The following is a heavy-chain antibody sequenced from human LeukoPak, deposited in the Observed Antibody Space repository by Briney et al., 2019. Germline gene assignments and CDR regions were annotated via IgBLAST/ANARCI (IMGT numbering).Heavy chain of an antibody. CDR2: IIPNSGGT. CDR1: GYTFTGYY. J-gene: IGHJ4*02. V-gene: IGHV1-2*06. Sequence: ASVKVSCKASGYTFTGYYMHWVRQAPGQGLEWMGRIIPNSGGTNYAQKFQGRVTMTRDTSISTAYMELSRLRSDDTAVYYCARPYGSGSYYSDYWGQGTLVTVSS. CDR3: ARPYGSGSYYSDY. D-gene: IGHD3-10*01.